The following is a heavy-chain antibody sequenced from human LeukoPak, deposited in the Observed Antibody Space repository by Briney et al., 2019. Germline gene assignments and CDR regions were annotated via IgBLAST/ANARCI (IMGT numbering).Heavy chain of an antibody. CDR3: ASLYYDILTGYFPPFDY. V-gene: IGHV4-39*07. CDR1: GGSISSSSYY. D-gene: IGHD3-9*01. J-gene: IGHJ4*02. CDR2: IYYSGST. Sequence: SETLSLTCTVSGGSISSSSYYWGWIRQPPGKGLEWIVSIYYSGSTYYNPSLKSRVTISVDTSKNQFSLKLSSVTAADTAVYYCASLYYDILTGYFPPFDYWGQGTLVTVSS.